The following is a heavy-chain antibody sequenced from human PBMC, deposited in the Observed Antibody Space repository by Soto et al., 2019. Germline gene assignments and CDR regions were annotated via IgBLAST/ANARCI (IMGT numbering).Heavy chain of an antibody. D-gene: IGHD1-1*01. J-gene: IGHJ5*02. CDR2: ISGSGGST. CDR3: SRGLDTESEFDP. V-gene: IGHV3-23*01. CDR1: GFAFSSYA. Sequence: GGSLRLSCAASGFAFSSYAMSWVRQAPGKGLEWVSAISGSGGSTYYADSVKGRFTISRDNSKNTLYLQMNSLRAEDTAVYYCSRGLDTESEFDPSGQGTLVTVSS.